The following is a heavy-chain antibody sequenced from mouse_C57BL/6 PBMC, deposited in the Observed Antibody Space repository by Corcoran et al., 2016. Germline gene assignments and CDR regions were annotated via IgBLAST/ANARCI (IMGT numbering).Heavy chain of an antibody. CDR3: AREGTTVVPFAY. CDR2: INPNNGGT. CDR1: GYTFTDYY. Sequence: EVQLQQSGPELVKPGASVKISCKASGYTFTDYYMNWVKQSHGKSLEWIGDINPNNGGTSYNQKFKGKATLTVDKSSSTAYMELRSLTSEDSAVYYCAREGTTVVPFAYWGQGTLVTVSA. J-gene: IGHJ3*01. V-gene: IGHV1-26*01. D-gene: IGHD1-1*01.